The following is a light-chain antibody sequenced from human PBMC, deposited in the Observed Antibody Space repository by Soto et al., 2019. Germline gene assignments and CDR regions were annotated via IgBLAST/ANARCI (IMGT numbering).Light chain of an antibody. Sequence: SYELTQPPSVSVAPGQTARITCGGNNIGSKSVHWYQQRPGQAPVLVVYDDSDRPSGILERFSGSNSGNTATLTISRVEGGDEADYYCQVWDSSSDCVFGTGTKVTVL. CDR2: DDS. CDR1: NIGSKS. CDR3: QVWDSSSDCV. V-gene: IGLV3-21*02. J-gene: IGLJ1*01.